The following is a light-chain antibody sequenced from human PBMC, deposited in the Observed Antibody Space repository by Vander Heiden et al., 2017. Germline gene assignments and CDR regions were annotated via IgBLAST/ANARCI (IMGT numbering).Light chain of an antibody. J-gene: IGKJ4*01. CDR2: AAS. CDR1: QSISSY. Sequence: DSQMTQSPSSLSASVGDRVTITCRASQSISSYLNWYQQKPGKAPKLLIYAASSLQSGVPSRFSGSGSGTDFTLTISSRQPEDFATYYCQQSYSTPPLTFGGGTKVEIK. CDR3: QQSYSTPPLT. V-gene: IGKV1-39*01.